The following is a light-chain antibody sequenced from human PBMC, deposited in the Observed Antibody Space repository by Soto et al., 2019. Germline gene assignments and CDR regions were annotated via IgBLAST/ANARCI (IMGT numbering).Light chain of an antibody. J-gene: IGKJ1*01. CDR2: KAS. CDR3: QHCNSYSEA. V-gene: IGKV1-5*03. Sequence: DIQMTQSPSTLSGSVGDRVTITCRASQTISSWLAWYQQKPGKAPKLLIYKASTLKSGVPSRFSGSGSGTEFTLTISSLQPDGFATYYCQHCNSYSEAFGQGTKVDIK. CDR1: QTISSW.